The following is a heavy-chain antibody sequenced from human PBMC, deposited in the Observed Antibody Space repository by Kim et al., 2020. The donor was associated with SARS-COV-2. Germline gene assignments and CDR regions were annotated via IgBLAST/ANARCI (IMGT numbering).Heavy chain of an antibody. Sequence: GGSLRLSCAASGFTFSSYGLHWVRQAPGKGLEWVAVISYDGSNKYYADSVKGRFTISRDNSKNTLYLQMNSLRAEDTAVYYCARLYGDYTANWFDPWSQG. D-gene: IGHD4-17*01. CDR1: GFTFSSYG. V-gene: IGHV3-30*03. CDR3: ARLYGDYTANWFDP. CDR2: ISYDGSNK. J-gene: IGHJ5*02.